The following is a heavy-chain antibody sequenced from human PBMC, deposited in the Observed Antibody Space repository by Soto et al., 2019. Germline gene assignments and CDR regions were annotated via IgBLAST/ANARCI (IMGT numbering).Heavy chain of an antibody. D-gene: IGHD6-19*01. CDR3: MKDSRGCAGSGWSHDY. CDR2: ISGSGGST. J-gene: IGHJ4*01. Sequence: EVQLLESGGGLVQPGGSLRLSCAASRFTFTNYAMSWVRQAPGKGLEWLSAISGSGGSTNYADSVKGRFTISRDNSKNTLYLKMNRRRVEDTALYYCMKDSRGCAGSGWSHDYWGYGLRVTISS. V-gene: IGHV3-23*01. CDR1: RFTFTNYA.